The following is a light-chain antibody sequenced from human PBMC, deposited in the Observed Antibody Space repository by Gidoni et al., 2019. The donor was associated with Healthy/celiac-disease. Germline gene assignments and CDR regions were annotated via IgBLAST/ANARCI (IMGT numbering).Light chain of an antibody. CDR2: AAS. CDR3: QQSYSTSAYT. Sequence: DIKMTHSTSSLSASVGDRVTITCRASQSISSYLNWYQQKPGKAPKLLIYAASSLQSGVPSRFSGSGSGTDFTLTISSLQPEDFATYYCQQSYSTSAYTFGQGTKLEIK. CDR1: QSISSY. V-gene: IGKV1-39*01. J-gene: IGKJ2*01.